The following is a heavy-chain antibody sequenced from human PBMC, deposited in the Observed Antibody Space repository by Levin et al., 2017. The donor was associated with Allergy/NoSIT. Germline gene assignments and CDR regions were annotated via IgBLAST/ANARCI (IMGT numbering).Heavy chain of an antibody. CDR3: AGDKTNNYDKGGHHYGHLDS. Sequence: KISCKASGGSFSSYIISWVRQAPGQGLEWMGRVITIGTITNYAQKFQGRVTITADKSTSKVFLDMSSLRTEDTAMYYWAGDKTNNYDKGGHHYGHLDSWVQGTLITVS. D-gene: IGHD3-22*01. J-gene: IGHJ4*02. CDR1: GGSFSSYI. V-gene: IGHV1-69*04. CDR2: VITIGTIT.